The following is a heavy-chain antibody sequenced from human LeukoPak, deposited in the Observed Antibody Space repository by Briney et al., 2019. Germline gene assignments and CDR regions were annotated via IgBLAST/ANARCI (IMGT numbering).Heavy chain of an antibody. D-gene: IGHD2-8*02. CDR1: GGSISSYY. J-gene: IGHJ4*02. CDR3: ARWYWFLDY. V-gene: IGHV4-4*07. CDR2: IYTSGST. Sequence: TTSETLSLTCTVSGGSISSYYWSWIRQPAGKGMEWHGRIYTSGSTSYNPSPKSRVTMSVYTSKNQFSLKLSSVTAAETAVYYCARWYWFLDYWGQGTLVTVSS.